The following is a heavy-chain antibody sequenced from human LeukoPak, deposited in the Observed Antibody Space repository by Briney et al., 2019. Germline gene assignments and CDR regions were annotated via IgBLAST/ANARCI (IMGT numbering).Heavy chain of an antibody. D-gene: IGHD3-10*01. CDR1: GYTFTGYY. V-gene: IGHV1-2*02. J-gene: IGHJ5*02. CDR3: AREVFPMVRGEYNWFDP. Sequence: ASVKVSCKASGYTFTGYYMHWVRQAPGQGLEWMGWINPNSGGTNYAQKFQGRVTMTRDTSISTAYMELSRLRSDDTAVYYCAREVFPMVRGEYNWFDPWGQGTLVTVSS. CDR2: INPNSGGT.